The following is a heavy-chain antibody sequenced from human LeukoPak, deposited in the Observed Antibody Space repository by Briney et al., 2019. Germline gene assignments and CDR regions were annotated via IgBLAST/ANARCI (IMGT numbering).Heavy chain of an antibody. J-gene: IGHJ4*02. V-gene: IGHV3-7*01. CDR1: AFTFSNYW. D-gene: IGHD4-23*01. CDR2: MKEDGGEI. CDR3: VRDRGYSTFDY. Sequence: GRSLRLSCAASAFTFSNYWMSWVRQSPGKGLEWVANMKEDGGEINYVDSVEGRFTISRDNAKNSLYLQMNSLRVDDTAVYYCVRDRGYSTFDYWGQGTLVTVSS.